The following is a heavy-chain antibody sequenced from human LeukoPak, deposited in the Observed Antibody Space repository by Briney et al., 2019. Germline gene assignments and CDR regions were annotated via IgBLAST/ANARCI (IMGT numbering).Heavy chain of an antibody. V-gene: IGHV3-21*01. CDR2: ISSSSSYI. J-gene: IGHJ4*02. CDR3: ARDLRSSGYYAFDY. CDR1: GFTFSSYS. D-gene: IGHD3-22*01. Sequence: GGSLRLSCAASGFTFSSYSMNWVRQAPGKGLEWVSSISSSSSYIYYADSVKGRFTISRDNAKNSLYLQMNSLRAEDTAVYYCARDLRSSGYYAFDYWGQGTLVTVSS.